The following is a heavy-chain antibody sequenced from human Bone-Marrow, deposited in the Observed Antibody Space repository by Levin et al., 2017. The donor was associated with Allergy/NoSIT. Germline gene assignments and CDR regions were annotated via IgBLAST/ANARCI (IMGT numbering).Heavy chain of an antibody. J-gene: IGHJ4*02. Sequence: GESLKISCAASGFTFSDYYMSWIRQAPGKGLEWVSYISSSGSTIYYADSVKGRFTISRDNAKNSLYLQMNSLRAEDTAVYYCATRPGGGWYVGYWGQGTLVTVSS. CDR3: ATRPGGGWYVGY. CDR2: ISSSGSTI. V-gene: IGHV3-11*01. D-gene: IGHD6-19*01. CDR1: GFTFSDYY.